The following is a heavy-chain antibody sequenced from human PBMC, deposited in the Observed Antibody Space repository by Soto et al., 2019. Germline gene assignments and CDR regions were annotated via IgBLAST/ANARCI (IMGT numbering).Heavy chain of an antibody. V-gene: IGHV3-23*04. CDR1: GFAFSSYG. Sequence: VQLVESGGGVVQPGTSLRLSCAGSGFAFSSYGMYWVRQAPGKGLEWVSAISGSGGSTYYADSVKGRFTISRDNSKNTLYLQMNSLRAEDTAVYYCAKDPHSYGYLTAGYWGQGTLVTVSS. CDR2: ISGSGGST. CDR3: AKDPHSYGYLTAGY. D-gene: IGHD5-18*01. J-gene: IGHJ4*02.